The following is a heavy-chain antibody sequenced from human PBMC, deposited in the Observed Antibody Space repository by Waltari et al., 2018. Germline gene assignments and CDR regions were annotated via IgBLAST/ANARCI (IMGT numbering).Heavy chain of an antibody. V-gene: IGHV2-70*16. D-gene: IGHD6-25*01. CDR3: ARIDRGVGAFDI. CDR1: GFSLRTSGMC. J-gene: IGHJ3*02. CDR2: IDWDDDK. Sequence: QVTLNESGPVLVKPTPTLTLTCTFSGFSLRTSGMCVSWIRQPPGKALEWLARIDWDDDKFYSTSLKTRLTISKDTSKNQVVLTMTNMDPVDTATYYCARIDRGVGAFDIWGQGTMVTVSS.